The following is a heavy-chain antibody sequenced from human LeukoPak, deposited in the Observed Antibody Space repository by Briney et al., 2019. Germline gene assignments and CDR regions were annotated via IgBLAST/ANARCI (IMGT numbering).Heavy chain of an antibody. CDR2: IWYNGSNK. Sequence: GGSLRRYCAASGFTVSSNYMTWVRQAPGKGLEWVADIWYNGSNKYYAESVKGRFTIYRDNSKNMLYLQLNSLRAEDTAVYYCSRGGYGDYNNWFDPWGQGTLVIVSS. V-gene: IGHV3-33*01. J-gene: IGHJ5*02. D-gene: IGHD4-17*01. CDR1: GFTVSSNY. CDR3: SRGGYGDYNNWFDP.